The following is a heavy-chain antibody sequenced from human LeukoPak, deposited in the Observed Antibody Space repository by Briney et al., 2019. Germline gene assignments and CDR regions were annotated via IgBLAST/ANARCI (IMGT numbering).Heavy chain of an antibody. V-gene: IGHV3-23*01. Sequence: PGGSLRLSCAASGFTFSSYAMSWVRQAPGKGLEWVSAISGSGGSTYYADSVKGRFTTSRDNSKNTLYLQMNSLRAEDTAVYYCAKAKAAAGTRGYYFDYWGQGTLVTVSS. D-gene: IGHD6-13*01. CDR1: GFTFSSYA. CDR3: AKAKAAAGTRGYYFDY. CDR2: ISGSGGST. J-gene: IGHJ4*02.